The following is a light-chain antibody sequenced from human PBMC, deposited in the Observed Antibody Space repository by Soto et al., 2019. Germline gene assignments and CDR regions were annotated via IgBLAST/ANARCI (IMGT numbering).Light chain of an antibody. J-gene: IGLJ1*01. Sequence: QSVLTQPPSASGTPGQRVTISCSGSRTNIGSNYLFWYQQLPGTAPKLLIYSDNQRPSGVPDRFSGSRSGTSASLAISGLRSDDEADYYCAAWDDSLSGYVFGTGTQLTVL. CDR3: AAWDDSLSGYV. CDR1: RTNIGSNY. CDR2: SDN. V-gene: IGLV1-47*02.